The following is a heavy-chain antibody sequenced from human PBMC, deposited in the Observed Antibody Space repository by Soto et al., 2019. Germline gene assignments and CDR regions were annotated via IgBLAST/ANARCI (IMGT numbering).Heavy chain of an antibody. Sequence: GGSLRLSCAASGFTFSSYAMSWVRQAPGKGLEWVSAISGSGGSTYYADSVKGRFTISRDNSKNTLYLQMNSLRAEDTAVYYCRSRWSDYYCYGMDVWGQGTMVTVSS. D-gene: IGHD6-13*01. V-gene: IGHV3-23*01. J-gene: IGHJ6*02. CDR1: GFTFSSYA. CDR3: RSRWSDYYCYGMDV. CDR2: ISGSGGST.